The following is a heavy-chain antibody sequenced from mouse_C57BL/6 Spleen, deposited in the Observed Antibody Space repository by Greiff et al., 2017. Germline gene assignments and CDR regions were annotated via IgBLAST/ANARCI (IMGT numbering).Heavy chain of an antibody. Sequence: EVKLVESGEGLVKPGGSLKLSCAASGFTFSSYAMSWVRQTPEKRLEWVAYISSGGDYIYYADTVKGRFTISRDNARNTLYLQMSSLKSEDTAMYYCTRAYYGSRTFDYWGQGTTLTVSS. J-gene: IGHJ2*01. CDR3: TRAYYGSRTFDY. CDR2: ISSGGDYI. D-gene: IGHD1-1*01. CDR1: GFTFSSYA. V-gene: IGHV5-9-1*02.